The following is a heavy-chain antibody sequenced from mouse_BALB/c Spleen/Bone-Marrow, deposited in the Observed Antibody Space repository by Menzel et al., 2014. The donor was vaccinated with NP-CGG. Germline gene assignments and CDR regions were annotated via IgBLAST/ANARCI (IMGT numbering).Heavy chain of an antibody. D-gene: IGHD1-1*01. CDR1: GFDFSRYW. J-gene: IGHJ1*01. Sequence: SGGGLVQPGGSLKLSCAASGFDFSRYWMSWVRQVPGKGLEWIGEINPDSSTINYTPSLKDKFIISRDNARNTLYLQMSRVRSEDSALYYCARLSYYGNLFVWGAGTTVTVSS. CDR2: INPDSSTI. CDR3: ARLSYYGNLFV. V-gene: IGHV4-1*02.